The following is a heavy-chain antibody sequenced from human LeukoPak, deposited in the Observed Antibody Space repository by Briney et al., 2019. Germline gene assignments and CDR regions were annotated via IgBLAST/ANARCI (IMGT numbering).Heavy chain of an antibody. CDR3: ARISRDGYSY. D-gene: IGHD5-24*01. J-gene: IGHJ4*02. CDR1: GGSFSGYY. CDR2: INHSGST. Sequence: SETLSLTCAVYGGSFSGYYWSWIRQPPGKGLEWIGEINHSGSTNYNPSLKSRVTISVDTSKNQFFLKLSSVTAADTAVYYCARISRDGYSYWGQGTLVTVSS. V-gene: IGHV4-34*01.